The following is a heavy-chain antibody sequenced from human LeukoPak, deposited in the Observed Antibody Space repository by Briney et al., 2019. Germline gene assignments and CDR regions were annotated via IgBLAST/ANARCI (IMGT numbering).Heavy chain of an antibody. CDR1: GFTFSSYA. J-gene: IGHJ4*02. CDR2: ISGSGGST. V-gene: IGHV3-23*01. D-gene: IGHD6-6*01. CDR3: ASHHSSSSRVFDY. Sequence: GGSLRLSCAASGFTFSSYAMSWVRQAPGKGLEWVSAISGSGGSTYYADSVEGRFTISRDNSKNTLYLQMNSLRAEDTAVYYCASHHSSSSRVFDYWGQGTLVTVSS.